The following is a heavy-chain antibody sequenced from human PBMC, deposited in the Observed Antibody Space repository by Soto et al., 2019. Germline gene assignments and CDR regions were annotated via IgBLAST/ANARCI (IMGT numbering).Heavy chain of an antibody. CDR1: GFTFSSYW. CDR3: ARVGYCSSTRPSCFDY. D-gene: IGHD2-2*01. V-gene: IGHV3-7*03. CDR2: IKQDGSEK. Sequence: PGGSLRLSCAASGFTFSSYWMSWVRQAPGKGLEWVANIKQDGSEKYYVDSVKGRFTISRDNAKNSLYLQMNSLRAEDTAVYYCARVGYCSSTRPSCFDYWGQGTLVTVSS. J-gene: IGHJ4*02.